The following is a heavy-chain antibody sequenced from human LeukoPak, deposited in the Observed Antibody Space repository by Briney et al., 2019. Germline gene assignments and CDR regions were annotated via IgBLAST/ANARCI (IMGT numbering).Heavy chain of an antibody. CDR3: ARAQMIVVPLGSWFDP. CDR2: IYYSGST. Sequence: PSETLSLTCTVSGGSISSGGYYWSWIRQHPGKGLEWIGYIYYSGSTYYNPSLKSRVTISVDTSKNQFSLKLSSVTAADTAVYYCARAQMIVVPLGSWFDPWGQGTLVTVSS. D-gene: IGHD2-2*01. J-gene: IGHJ5*02. V-gene: IGHV4-31*03. CDR1: GGSISSGGYY.